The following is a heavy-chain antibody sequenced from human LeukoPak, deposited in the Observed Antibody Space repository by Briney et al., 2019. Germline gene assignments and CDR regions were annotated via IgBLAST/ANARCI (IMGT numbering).Heavy chain of an antibody. V-gene: IGHV4-39*07. CDR3: ARDAYGSGSPITI. J-gene: IGHJ4*02. D-gene: IGHD3-10*01. Sequence: SETLSLTCTVSGGSISSSSYYWGWIRQPPGKGLEWIGSIYYSGSTYYNPSLKSRVTISVDTSKNQFSLKLSSVTAADTAVYYCARDAYGSGSPITIWGQGTLVTVSS. CDR2: IYYSGST. CDR1: GGSISSSSYY.